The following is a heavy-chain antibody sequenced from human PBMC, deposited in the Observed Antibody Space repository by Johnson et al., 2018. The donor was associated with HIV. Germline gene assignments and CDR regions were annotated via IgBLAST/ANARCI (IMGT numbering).Heavy chain of an antibody. CDR1: GFTFSSYW. CDR2: INQDGSEK. V-gene: IGHV3-7*02. J-gene: IGHJ3*02. Sequence: VQLVESGGGVVRPGGSLRLSCAASGFTFSSYWMNWVRQAPGKGLEWVANINQDGSEKYYVDSVKGRFTISRDNPKTSLYLQMNSLRAEDTAVYYCASYSSSDAFDIWGQGTMVTVSS. D-gene: IGHD6-6*01. CDR3: ASYSSSDAFDI.